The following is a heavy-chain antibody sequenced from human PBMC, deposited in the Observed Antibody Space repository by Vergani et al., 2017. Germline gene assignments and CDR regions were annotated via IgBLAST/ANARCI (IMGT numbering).Heavy chain of an antibody. CDR3: VIVLHTSEILGAIDI. CDR1: VCSPDIHSQT. CDR2: IDVKGNR. J-gene: IGHJ3*02. Sequence: QVQMQESAPGLLKPSQTLSLTSSFSVCSPDIHSQTWGWIRQPAGDGLEWICLIDVKGNRNFSPSLESRVTMSAAASRGRFSLNLRSVTTSDTAVYYCVIVLHTSEILGAIDIWGQGIKVTVSS. V-gene: IGHV4-61*02. D-gene: IGHD3-10*01.